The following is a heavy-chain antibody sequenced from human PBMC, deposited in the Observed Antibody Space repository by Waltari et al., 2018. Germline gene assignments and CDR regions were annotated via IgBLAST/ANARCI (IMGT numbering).Heavy chain of an antibody. Sequence: EVQLVESGGDLVQPGGSRRLSCAASGFSFGDTWMGWVRQAPGKGLEWVANIKKDGSTKDYVGSVQGRFTISRDNVENSLYLEMNSLRGEDTAVYYCARHGDFCFDYWGQGILVTVSS. CDR2: IKKDGSTK. D-gene: IGHD4-17*01. CDR3: ARHGDFCFDY. V-gene: IGHV3-7*01. CDR1: GFSFGDTW. J-gene: IGHJ4*02.